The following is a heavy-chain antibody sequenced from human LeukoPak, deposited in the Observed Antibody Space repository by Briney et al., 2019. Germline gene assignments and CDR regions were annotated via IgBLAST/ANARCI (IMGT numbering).Heavy chain of an antibody. J-gene: IGHJ6*02. CDR1: GGSISSYY. CDR2: IYTSGST. CDR3: AREVVPAAGRYYYYYGMGV. Sequence: SETLSLTCTVSGGSISSYYWSWIRQPAGKGLEWIGRIYTSGSTNYNPSLKSRVTMSVDTSKNQFSLKLSSVTAADTAVYYCAREVVPAAGRYYYYYGMGVWGQGTTVTVSS. V-gene: IGHV4-4*07. D-gene: IGHD2-2*01.